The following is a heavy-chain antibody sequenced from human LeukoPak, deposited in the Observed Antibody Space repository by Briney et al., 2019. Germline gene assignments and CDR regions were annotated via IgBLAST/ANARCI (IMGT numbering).Heavy chain of an antibody. D-gene: IGHD2-15*01. CDR2: INPSGGST. Sequence: ASVKVSCKASGYTFTSYYMRWVRQAPGHGLEWMGIINPSGGSTSYAQKFQGRVTMTRDTSTSTVYMELSSLRSEDTAVYYCARGSRVVVAALEPWGQGTLVTVSS. CDR3: ARGSRVVVAALEP. V-gene: IGHV1-46*01. J-gene: IGHJ5*02. CDR1: GYTFTSYY.